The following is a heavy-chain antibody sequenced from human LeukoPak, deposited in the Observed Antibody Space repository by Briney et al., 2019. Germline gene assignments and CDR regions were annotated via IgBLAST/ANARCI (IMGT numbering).Heavy chain of an antibody. CDR1: GFTFSNYA. CDR2: ISYDGGKK. Sequence: GGSLRLSCAASGFTFSNYAMHWVRQAPGKGLEWAAVISYDGGKKYYVDSVKGRFTISRGNSKNTLYLQMNSLRAEDTAVYYCTLGGRYFDWLVPFDYWGQGTLVTVSS. CDR3: TLGGRYFDWLVPFDY. V-gene: IGHV3-30-3*01. D-gene: IGHD3-9*01. J-gene: IGHJ4*02.